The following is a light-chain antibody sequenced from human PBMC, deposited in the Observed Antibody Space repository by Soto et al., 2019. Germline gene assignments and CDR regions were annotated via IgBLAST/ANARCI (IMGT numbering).Light chain of an antibody. Sequence: QSALTQPASVSGSPGQSITISCTGTSSDVGSYNFVSWYQQYPGKAPQLIIYEVTKRPSGVSNRFSGSKSGNTASLTISGLQAEDEADYYCSSYAGITTFVIFGGGTKVTVL. V-gene: IGLV2-23*02. CDR1: SSDVGSYNF. CDR2: EVT. J-gene: IGLJ2*01. CDR3: SSYAGITTFVI.